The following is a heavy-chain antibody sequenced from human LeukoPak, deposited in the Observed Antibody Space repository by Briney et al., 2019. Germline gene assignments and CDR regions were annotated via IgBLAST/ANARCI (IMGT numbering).Heavy chain of an antibody. D-gene: IGHD4-17*01. CDR1: GYSISSGYY. CDR3: ARPDYGDFDAFDI. Sequence: SETLSLTCAVSGYSISSGYYWGWIRQPPGKGREWIGSIYHSASTYYNPSLKSRVTISVDTSKNQFSLKLSSVTAADTAVYYCARPDYGDFDAFDIWGQGTMVTVSS. CDR2: IYHSAST. V-gene: IGHV4-38-2*01. J-gene: IGHJ3*02.